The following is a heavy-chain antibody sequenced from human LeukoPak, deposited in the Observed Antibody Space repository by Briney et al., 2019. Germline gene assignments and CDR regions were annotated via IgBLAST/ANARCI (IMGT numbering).Heavy chain of an antibody. J-gene: IGHJ4*02. CDR2: IYYSGST. CDR1: GGSISSYY. V-gene: IGHV4-59*08. D-gene: IGHD5-24*01. Sequence: SETLSLTCTVSGGSISSYYWSWIRQPPGKGLEWIGYIYYSGSTNYNPSLKSRVTISVDTSKNQLSLKLSSVTAADTAVYYCARQGLKGAKEWLQFGYFDYWGQGTLVTVSS. CDR3: ARQGLKGAKEWLQFGYFDY.